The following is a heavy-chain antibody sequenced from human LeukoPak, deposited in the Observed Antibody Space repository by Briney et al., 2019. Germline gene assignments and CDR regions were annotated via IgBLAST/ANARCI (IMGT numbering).Heavy chain of an antibody. D-gene: IGHD2-2*01. Sequence: GASVKVSCKASGGTFSSYAISWVRQAPGQGLEWMGGIIPIFGTANYAQKFQGRVTITTDESTSTAYMELSSLRSEDTAVYYCARAILDVVVPAANYYYMDVWGKGTTVTVSS. CDR3: ARAILDVVVPAANYYYMDV. CDR1: GGTFSSYA. V-gene: IGHV1-69*05. CDR2: IIPIFGTA. J-gene: IGHJ6*03.